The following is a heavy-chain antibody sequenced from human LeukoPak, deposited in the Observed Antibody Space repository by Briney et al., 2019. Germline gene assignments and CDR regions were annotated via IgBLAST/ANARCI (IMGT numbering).Heavy chain of an antibody. D-gene: IGHD6-13*01. CDR2: ISSSSSTI. J-gene: IGHJ4*02. Sequence: PGGSLRLSCAASGFTFSRYSMNWVRQAPGKGLEWVSYISSSSSTISYADSVKGRFTISRDNAKNSLYLQMNSLRAEDTAMYYCARDLIAAAGPDYWGQGTLVTVSS. V-gene: IGHV3-48*01. CDR1: GFTFSRYS. CDR3: ARDLIAAAGPDY.